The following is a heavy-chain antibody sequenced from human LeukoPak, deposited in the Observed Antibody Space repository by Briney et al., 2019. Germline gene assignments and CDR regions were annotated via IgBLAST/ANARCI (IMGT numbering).Heavy chain of an antibody. Sequence: SETLSLTCTVSGGSISGYYWSWIRQPPGKGLEWMGYIYYSGSTNYNPSLKSRVTISVDTSKNQFSLKLSSVTAADTAVYYCARGCSAGTPHNWFDPWGQGTLVTVSS. V-gene: IGHV4-59*01. J-gene: IGHJ5*02. CDR2: IYYSGST. CDR1: GGSISGYY. CDR3: ARGCSAGTPHNWFDP. D-gene: IGHD6-13*01.